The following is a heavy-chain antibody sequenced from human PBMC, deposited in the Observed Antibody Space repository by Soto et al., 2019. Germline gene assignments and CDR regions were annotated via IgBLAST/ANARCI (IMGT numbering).Heavy chain of an antibody. CDR2: ITGSGFTI. D-gene: IGHD3-22*01. CDR3: ARTYYDGSGYYYLDS. Sequence: GGSLRLSCAASGFTFSSYEMNWVRQAPGKGLEWVSYITGSGFTIYYADSVKGRFTISRDNAKNSLYLQMNSLRVEDTAVYYCARTYYDGSGYYYLDSCGQGTLVTVSS. J-gene: IGHJ4*02. CDR1: GFTFSSYE. V-gene: IGHV3-48*03.